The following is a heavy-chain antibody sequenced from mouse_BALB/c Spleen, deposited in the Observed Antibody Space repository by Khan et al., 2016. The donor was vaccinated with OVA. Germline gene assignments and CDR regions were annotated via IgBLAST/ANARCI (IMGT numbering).Heavy chain of an antibody. J-gene: IGHJ2*01. CDR3: ARGNWQSYYFDY. CDR1: GYSFTSYI. Sequence: VQLKESGPELVKPGTSVKMSCKASGYSFTSYIIHWVKQKPGQGLEWIGYINPYNGATKYNEKFKGKATLTSDKSSNTAYMELSSLTSEDSAVYYCARGNWQSYYFDYWGQGTTLTVSS. CDR2: INPYNGAT. V-gene: IGHV1S136*01. D-gene: IGHD4-1*01.